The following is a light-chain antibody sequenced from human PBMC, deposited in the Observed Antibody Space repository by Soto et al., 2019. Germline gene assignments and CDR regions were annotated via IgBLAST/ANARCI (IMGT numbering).Light chain of an antibody. CDR2: DVN. J-gene: IGLJ2*01. CDR3: SSYTSSSSVL. Sequence: QTALTQPASVSGSPGQSITISCSGTSSDVGAYNYVAWYQHHPGKAPKLMIFDVNNRPSGVSNRFSGSKSGNTASLTISGLQAEDEADYYCSSYTSSSSVLFGGGTKVTVL. V-gene: IGLV2-14*03. CDR1: SSDVGAYNY.